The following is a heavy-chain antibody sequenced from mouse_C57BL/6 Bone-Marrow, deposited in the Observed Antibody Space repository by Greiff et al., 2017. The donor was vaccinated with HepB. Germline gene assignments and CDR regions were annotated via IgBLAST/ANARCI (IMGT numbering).Heavy chain of an antibody. J-gene: IGHJ3*01. CDR2: IYPRSGNT. D-gene: IGHD2-1*01. V-gene: IGHV1-81*01. CDR3: AREGIYYGNYGAWFAY. CDR1: GYTFTSYG. Sequence: VQLQQSGAELARPGASVKLSCKASGYTFTSYGISWVKQSTGQGLEWIGEIYPRSGNTYYNEKFKGKATLTADKSSSTAYMELRSLTSEDSAVYFCAREGIYYGNYGAWFAYWGQGTLVTVSA.